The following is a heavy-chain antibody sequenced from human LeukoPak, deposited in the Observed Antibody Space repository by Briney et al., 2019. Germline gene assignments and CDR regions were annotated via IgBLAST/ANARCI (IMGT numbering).Heavy chain of an antibody. J-gene: IGHJ3*02. CDR2: IYHSGST. D-gene: IGHD1-1*01. Sequence: PSETLSLTCGVSGGSISSSNWWSWVRQPPGKGLEWIGEIYHSGSTNYNPSLKSRVTISVDKSKNQFSLKLSSVTAADTAVYYCARGFTFPLERRGDAFDIWGQGTMVTVSS. V-gene: IGHV4-4*02. CDR1: GGSISSSNW. CDR3: ARGFTFPLERRGDAFDI.